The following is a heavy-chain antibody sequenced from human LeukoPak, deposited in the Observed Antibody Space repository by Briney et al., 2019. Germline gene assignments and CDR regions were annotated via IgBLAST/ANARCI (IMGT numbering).Heavy chain of an antibody. D-gene: IGHD2-15*01. J-gene: IGHJ4*02. V-gene: IGHV3-30-3*01. CDR3: ARDPVGYCSGGSCYFDY. CDR2: ISYDGSNK. CDR1: GFTFSIYA. Sequence: GRSLRLSCAASGFTFSIYAMHWVRQAPGKGLEWVAVISYDGSNKYYADSVKGRFTISRDNAKNSLYLQMNSLRAEDTAVHYCARDPVGYCSGGSCYFDYWGQGTLVTVSS.